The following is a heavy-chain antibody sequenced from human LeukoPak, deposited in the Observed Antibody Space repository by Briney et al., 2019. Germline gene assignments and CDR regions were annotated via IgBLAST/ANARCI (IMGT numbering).Heavy chain of an antibody. CDR3: ARATQPGFDP. D-gene: IGHD2-15*01. CDR2: ISSDSGAR. Sequence: PGGSLRLSCGASGLTFSTYSMNWVRQAPGKGLEGVSYISSDSGARYYADSVKGRFTISRDNAKNSLYLQMNSLRAEDTAVYYCARATQPGFDPWGQGTLVTVSS. J-gene: IGHJ5*02. V-gene: IGHV3-48*01. CDR1: GLTFSTYS.